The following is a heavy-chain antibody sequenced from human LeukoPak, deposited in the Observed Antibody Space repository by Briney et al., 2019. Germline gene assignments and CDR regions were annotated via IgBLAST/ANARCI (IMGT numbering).Heavy chain of an antibody. V-gene: IGHV3-7*01. J-gene: IGHJ4*02. D-gene: IGHD3-9*01. CDR1: GYSFTSYW. CDR2: IKQDGSEK. Sequence: GESLKISCKGSGYSFTSYWMSWVRQAPGKGLEWVANIKQDGSEKYYVDSVKGRFTISRDNAKNSLYLQMNSLRAEDTAVYYCARVTDILTGYPFDYWGQGTLVTVSS. CDR3: ARVTDILTGYPFDY.